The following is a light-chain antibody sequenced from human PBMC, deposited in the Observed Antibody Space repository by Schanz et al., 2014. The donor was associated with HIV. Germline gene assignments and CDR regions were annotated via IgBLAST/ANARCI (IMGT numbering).Light chain of an antibody. CDR1: QSIGDW. J-gene: IGKJ4*01. V-gene: IGKV1-5*03. Sequence: DIQMTQSPSTLSASVGDRIAITCRARQSIGDWLAWYQQKPGTAPTLLIYKASKLERGVPSRFSGSGSATLFTLTINTLQPDDFATYYSQQCNSNPLTFGGGTKVEI. CDR3: QQCNSNPLT. CDR2: KAS.